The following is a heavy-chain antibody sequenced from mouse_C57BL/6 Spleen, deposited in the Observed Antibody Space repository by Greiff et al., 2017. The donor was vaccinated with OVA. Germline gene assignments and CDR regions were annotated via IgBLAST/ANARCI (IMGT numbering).Heavy chain of an antibody. CDR1: GYTFTSYW. D-gene: IGHD2-3*01. J-gene: IGHJ3*01. CDR3: AKKRHYDGYSLAY. Sequence: QVQLQQPGAELVKPGASVKLSCKASGYTFTSYWMQWVKQRPGQGLEWIGEIDPSDSYTNYHQKFKGKATLTVDTSSSTAYMQLSSLTSEDSAVYYCAKKRHYDGYSLAYWGQGTLVTVSA. CDR2: IDPSDSYT. V-gene: IGHV1-50*01.